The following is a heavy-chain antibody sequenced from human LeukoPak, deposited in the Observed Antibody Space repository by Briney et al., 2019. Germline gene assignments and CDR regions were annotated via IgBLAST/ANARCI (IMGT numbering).Heavy chain of an antibody. CDR3: AGGSDGGCSGGSCYYYYGMDV. D-gene: IGHD2-15*01. V-gene: IGHV1-69*06. CDR2: IIPIFGTT. J-gene: IGHJ6*02. CDR1: GGTFSSYA. Sequence: SVKASCKASGGTFSSYAISWVRQAPGQGLEWMGGIIPIFGTTNYAQKFQGRVTITADKSTSTAYMELSSLRSEDTAVYYCAGGSDGGCSGGSCYYYYGMDVWGQGTTVTVSS.